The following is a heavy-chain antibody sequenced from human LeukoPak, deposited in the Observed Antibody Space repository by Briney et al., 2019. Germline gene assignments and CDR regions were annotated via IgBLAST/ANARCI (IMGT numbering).Heavy chain of an antibody. D-gene: IGHD3-16*01. CDR1: GGSFSGYY. Sequence: SETLSLTCAVHGGSFSGYYWAWIRQPPGKGLEWIGEINHSGSTNYNPSLKSRVTISVDTSKNQFSLKLNSVTAAGTAVYYCAIYAKYYSNPSAYKDAFDVWGQGTVVTVSS. J-gene: IGHJ3*01. CDR3: AIYAKYYSNPSAYKDAFDV. CDR2: INHSGST. V-gene: IGHV4-34*01.